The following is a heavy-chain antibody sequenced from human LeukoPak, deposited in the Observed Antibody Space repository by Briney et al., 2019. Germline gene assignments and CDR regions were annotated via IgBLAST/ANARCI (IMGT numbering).Heavy chain of an antibody. CDR3: AGGRHVRTSYRSWFDP. Sequence: SETLSLTCTVSGGSISGYYWSWIRQPAGKGLEWIGRIYTSGSTNYNPSLKSRVTMSVDTSKNQFSLKLSSVTAADTAVYYCAGGRHVRTSYRSWFDPWGQGTLVTVSS. D-gene: IGHD1-14*01. CDR2: IYTSGST. J-gene: IGHJ5*02. V-gene: IGHV4-4*07. CDR1: GGSISGYY.